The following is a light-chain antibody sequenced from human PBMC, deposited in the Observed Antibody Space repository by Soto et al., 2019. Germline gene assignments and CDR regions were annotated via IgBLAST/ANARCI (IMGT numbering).Light chain of an antibody. CDR3: QQYDSYSVRT. J-gene: IGKJ1*01. CDR1: QTITTS. Sequence: DIQMTQSPSTLSASVGDGVTITCRASQTITTSLAWYQQKPGKAPKQLIYKASSLESGVPSRFSGSGSGTEFTLTISSLQPDDFATYYCQQYDSYSVRTFGQGTKVEI. V-gene: IGKV1-5*03. CDR2: KAS.